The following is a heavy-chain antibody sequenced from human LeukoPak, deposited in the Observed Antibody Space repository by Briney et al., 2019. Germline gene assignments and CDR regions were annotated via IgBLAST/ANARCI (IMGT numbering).Heavy chain of an antibody. V-gene: IGHV3-33*01. Sequence: GGSLRLSCAASGFTFSSYGMHWVRQATGKGLEWVVVIWYDGSNKYYADSVKGRFTISRDSSKNTLYLQMNSLRAEDTAVYYCARGPRRGDSSGYYYGVYWGQGTLVTVSS. CDR2: IWYDGSNK. CDR1: GFTFSSYG. CDR3: ARGPRRGDSSGYYYGVY. D-gene: IGHD3-22*01. J-gene: IGHJ4*02.